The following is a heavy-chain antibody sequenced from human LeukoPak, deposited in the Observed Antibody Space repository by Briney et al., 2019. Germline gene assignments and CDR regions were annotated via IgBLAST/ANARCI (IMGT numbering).Heavy chain of an antibody. J-gene: IGHJ2*01. D-gene: IGHD3-3*01. CDR3: SRALLAPSGYVWYFDL. CDR1: GGSISSYY. CDR2: IYYSGST. Sequence: PSETLSLTCTVSGGSISSYYWSWIRQSPGHGLEWIGDIYYSGSTNYNPSLKSRVTISVDTSKNQFSRTLNSVTAADTALYYFSRALLAPSGYVWYFDLWGGG. V-gene: IGHV4-59*08.